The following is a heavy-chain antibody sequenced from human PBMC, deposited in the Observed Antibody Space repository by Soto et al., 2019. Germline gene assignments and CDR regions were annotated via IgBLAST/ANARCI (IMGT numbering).Heavy chain of an antibody. D-gene: IGHD3-10*01. J-gene: IGHJ4*02. CDR1: GDSITNRSYY. CDR3: AALGLWFGELATY. Sequence: QPQLQESGPGRVTPSETLSLSCTFYGDSITNRSYYWGWIRPPTGNGLEWIGTIYDSGSTYYNPYLESRITISADASESRFFLKLRSVTAAETAVYRCAALGLWFGELATYWGQGSLVTVSS. CDR2: IYDSGST. V-gene: IGHV4-39*02.